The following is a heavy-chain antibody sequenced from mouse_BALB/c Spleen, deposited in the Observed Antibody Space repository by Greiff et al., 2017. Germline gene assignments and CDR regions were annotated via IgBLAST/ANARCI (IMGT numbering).Heavy chain of an antibody. CDR3: ARKRGYAMDY. Sequence: QVQLQQSAAELARPGASVKMSCKASGYTFTSYTMHWVKQRPGQGLEWIGYINPSSGYTEYNQKFKDKTTLTADKSSSTAYMQLSSLTSEDSAVYYCARKRGYAMDYWGQGTSVTVSS. V-gene: IGHV1-4*02. J-gene: IGHJ4*01. CDR1: GYTFTSYT. CDR2: INPSSGYT.